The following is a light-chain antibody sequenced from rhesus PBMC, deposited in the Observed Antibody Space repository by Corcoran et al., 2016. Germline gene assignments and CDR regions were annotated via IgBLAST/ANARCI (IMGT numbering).Light chain of an antibody. J-gene: IGKJ4*01. V-gene: IGKV1S9*01. CDR1: QSLSNY. Sequence: DIQMTQSPSSLSASVGDRVTITCQASQSLSNYLNWYQQKPGKIPTLLIYRASSLQSGIPSRFSGSGWGTTFTFTISSLHPEDFATYYCQQGYSYPLTFGGGTKVELK. CDR3: QQGYSYPLT. CDR2: RAS.